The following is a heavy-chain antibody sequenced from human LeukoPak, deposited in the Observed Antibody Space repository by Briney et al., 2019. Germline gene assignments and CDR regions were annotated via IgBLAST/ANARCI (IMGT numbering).Heavy chain of an antibody. D-gene: IGHD5-18*01. Sequence: PGGSLRLSRAASGFTFSDYYMSWIRQAPGKGLEWVSYISSSGSTIYYADSVKGRFTISRDNAKNSLYLQMNSLRAEDTAVYYCAREVDTAMVWRGDYWGQGTLVTVSS. CDR2: ISSSGSTI. CDR3: AREVDTAMVWRGDY. V-gene: IGHV3-11*01. J-gene: IGHJ4*02. CDR1: GFTFSDYY.